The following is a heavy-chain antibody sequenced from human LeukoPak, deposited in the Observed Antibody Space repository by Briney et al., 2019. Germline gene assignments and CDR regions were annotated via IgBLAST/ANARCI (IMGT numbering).Heavy chain of an antibody. J-gene: IGHJ4*02. D-gene: IGHD3-3*01. CDR3: ARLDEDFWSGYPSNFDY. V-gene: IGHV3-53*01. Sequence: QPGGSLRLSCAASGFTASSNYMSWVRQAPGKGLEWFSVIYSGGSTYYADSVKGRFTISRDNSKNTLYLQMNSLRAEDTAVYYCARLDEDFWSGYPSNFDYWGQGTLVTVSS. CDR2: IYSGGST. CDR1: GFTASSNY.